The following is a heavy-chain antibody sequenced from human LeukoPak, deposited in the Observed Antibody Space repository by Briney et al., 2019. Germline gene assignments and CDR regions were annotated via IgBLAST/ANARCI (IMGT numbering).Heavy chain of an antibody. D-gene: IGHD3-10*01. CDR1: GYTFTDYY. CDR3: ARWPYYGSGSYLVY. J-gene: IGHJ4*02. Sequence: GASVKVSCKASGYTFTDYYMHWVRQAPGQGLEWMGWISAYNGNTNYAQKLQGRVTMTTDTSTSTAYMELRSLRSDDTAVYYCARWPYYGSGSYLVYWGQGTLVTVSS. V-gene: IGHV1-18*04. CDR2: ISAYNGNT.